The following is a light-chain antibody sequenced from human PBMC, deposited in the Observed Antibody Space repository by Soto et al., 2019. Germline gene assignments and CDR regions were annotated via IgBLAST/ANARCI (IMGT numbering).Light chain of an antibody. CDR3: QQYGSSPTGT. Sequence: EIVLTQSPGTLSLSPGERATLSCRASQSVSSSYLAWYQQKPGQAPRLLIYGASSRATGIPDRFSGSGSGTDFTLTISRLEPEDFAVYYCQQYGSSPTGTFGHGTKVQIK. J-gene: IGKJ1*01. V-gene: IGKV3-20*01. CDR2: GAS. CDR1: QSVSSSY.